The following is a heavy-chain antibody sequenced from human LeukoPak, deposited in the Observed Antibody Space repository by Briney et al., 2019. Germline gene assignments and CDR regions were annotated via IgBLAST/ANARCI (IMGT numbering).Heavy chain of an antibody. Sequence: GGSLRLSCAASGFTFSSYGMHWVRQAPGKGLEWVAFIRYDGSNKYYADSVKGRFTIFRDNSKNTLYLQMNSLRAEDTAVYYCAKDLTKRLSPSVDYWGQGTLVTVSS. CDR1: GFTFSSYG. J-gene: IGHJ4*02. D-gene: IGHD3-16*02. V-gene: IGHV3-30*02. CDR3: AKDLTKRLSPSVDY. CDR2: IRYDGSNK.